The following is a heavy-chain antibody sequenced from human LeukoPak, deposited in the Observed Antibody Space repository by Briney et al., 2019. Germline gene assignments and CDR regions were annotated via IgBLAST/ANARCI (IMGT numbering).Heavy chain of an antibody. CDR3: ARQIPWFDSSGYYFDG. D-gene: IGHD3-22*01. J-gene: IGHJ4*02. Sequence: PGGSLRLSCAASGFTFSSYGMHWVRQAPGKGLEWVAVIWYDGSNKYYADSVKGRFTISRDNSKNTLYLQMNSLRAEDTAVYYCARQIPWFDSSGYYFDGWGQGTLVTVSS. V-gene: IGHV3-33*01. CDR1: GFTFSSYG. CDR2: IWYDGSNK.